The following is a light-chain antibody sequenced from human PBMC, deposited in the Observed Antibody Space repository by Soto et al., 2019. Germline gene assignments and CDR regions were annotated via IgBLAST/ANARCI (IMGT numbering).Light chain of an antibody. CDR2: EVR. CDR3: ISYTGSDTSYV. CDR1: SCDVGSYNY. V-gene: IGLV2-14*01. Sequence: QSALTQPASVSGSPGQSITISCTGTSCDVGSYNYVAWYQQFPGKTPKLMIYEVRNRPSGVSSRFSGSKSGNTASLTISGLQAEDEADYYCISYTGSDTSYVFGTGTKLTVL. J-gene: IGLJ1*01.